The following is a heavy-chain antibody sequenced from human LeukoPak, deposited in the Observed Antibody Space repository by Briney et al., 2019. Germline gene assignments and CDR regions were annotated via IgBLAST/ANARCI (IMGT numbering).Heavy chain of an antibody. CDR3: AGLVPAHF. CDR2: ISSSSSYI. Sequence: PGGSPRLSCAASGFTFSRYSMNWVRQAPGKGLEWVSSISSSSSYIYYADSMKGRFTISRDDAKNSLYLQMNSLRAEDTAVYYCAGLVPAHFWGQGTLVTVSS. D-gene: IGHD2-2*01. J-gene: IGHJ4*02. CDR1: GFTFSRYS. V-gene: IGHV3-21*01.